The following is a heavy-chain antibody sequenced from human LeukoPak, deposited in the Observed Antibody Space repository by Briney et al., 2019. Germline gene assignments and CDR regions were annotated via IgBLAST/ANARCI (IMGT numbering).Heavy chain of an antibody. J-gene: IGHJ4*02. Sequence: ASVKVSCKASGGTFSDYALNWVRQAPGQGLEWMGVFIPVLGTANSTRNFQDRVSITADISTHTVYMELSSLKSEDTAVYYCARTSIWFGELVPFDYWGQGTLVTVSS. CDR1: GGTFSDYA. V-gene: IGHV1-69*10. CDR3: ARTSIWFGELVPFDY. CDR2: FIPVLGTA. D-gene: IGHD3-10*01.